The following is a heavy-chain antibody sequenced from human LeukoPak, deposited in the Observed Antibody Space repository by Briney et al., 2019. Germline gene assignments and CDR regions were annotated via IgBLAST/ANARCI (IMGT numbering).Heavy chain of an antibody. D-gene: IGHD6-13*01. J-gene: IGHJ5*02. CDR3: ARDHEEAAAGTNWFDP. CDR1: GGSISSYY. CDR2: IYYSGST. V-gene: IGHV4-59*12. Sequence: SETLSLTCTVSGGSISSYYWSWIRQPPGKGLEWIGYIYYSGSTYYNPSLKSRVTISVDTSKNQFSLKLSSVTAADTAVYYCARDHEEAAAGTNWFDPWGQGTLVTVSS.